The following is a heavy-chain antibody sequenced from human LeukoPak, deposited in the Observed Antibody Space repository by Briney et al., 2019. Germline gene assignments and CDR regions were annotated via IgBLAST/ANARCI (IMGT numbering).Heavy chain of an antibody. Sequence: PSETLSLTCTVSGGSVNGYYWSWIRQPPGKGLEWIGYIHYSGNTNYNPSLKSRVTISVDTSKSHFTLRLTSVTAADTAVYYCARHWSHSVAQFGRSYWFDPWGQGTLVTVSS. CDR1: GGSVNGYY. J-gene: IGHJ5*02. V-gene: IGHV4-59*08. CDR3: ARHWSHSVAQFGRSYWFDP. CDR2: IHYSGNT. D-gene: IGHD2-15*01.